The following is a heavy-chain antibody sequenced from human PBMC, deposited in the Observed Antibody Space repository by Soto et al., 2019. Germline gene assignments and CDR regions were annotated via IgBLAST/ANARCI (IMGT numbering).Heavy chain of an antibody. CDR1: GFTFSSYG. CDR3: AKEYYDILTGYYPVDY. V-gene: IGHV3-30*18. Sequence: LRLSCAASGFTFSSYGMHWVRQAPGKGLEWVAVISYDGSNKYYADSVKGRFTISRDNSKNTLYLQMNSLRAEDTAVYYCAKEYYDILTGYYPVDYWGQGTLVTVSS. CDR2: ISYDGSNK. J-gene: IGHJ4*02. D-gene: IGHD3-9*01.